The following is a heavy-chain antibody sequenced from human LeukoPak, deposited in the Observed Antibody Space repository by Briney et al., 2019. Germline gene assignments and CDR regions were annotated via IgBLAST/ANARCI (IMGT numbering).Heavy chain of an antibody. V-gene: IGHV3-74*01. D-gene: IGHD1-26*01. CDR1: GFTFSRYW. CDR2: INSDGSST. J-gene: IGHJ4*02. Sequence: GGSLRLSCAASGFTFSRYWMHWVRQAPGKGLVWVSRINSDGSSTTYADSVKGRFTISRDNAKNTLYLQMNSLKAEDTAVYYCARGLQWGAFDYWGQGTLVTVSS. CDR3: ARGLQWGAFDY.